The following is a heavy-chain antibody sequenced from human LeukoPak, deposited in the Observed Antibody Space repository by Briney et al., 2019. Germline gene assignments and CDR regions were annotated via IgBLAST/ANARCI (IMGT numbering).Heavy chain of an antibody. D-gene: IGHD6-13*01. CDR1: GYTFTGYY. CDR2: INPNSGGT. J-gene: IGHJ4*02. Sequence: ASVKVSCKASGYTFTGYYMHWVRQAPGQGLEWMGWINPNSGGTNYAQKFQGRVTMTSDTSISTAYMELSRLRSDDTAVYYCARRSSSWYPKYYFDYWGQGTLVTVSS. CDR3: ARRSSSWYPKYYFDY. V-gene: IGHV1-2*02.